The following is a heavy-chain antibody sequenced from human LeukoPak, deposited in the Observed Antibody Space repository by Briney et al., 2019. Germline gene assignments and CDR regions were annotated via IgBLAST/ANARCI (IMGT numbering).Heavy chain of an antibody. D-gene: IGHD1-26*01. CDR3: ARHGGTRDYFDS. V-gene: IGHV4-59*08. CDR2: ISYGGAT. Sequence: PSETLSLTCSVSNGSISTYYWSWIRQSPGKGLEWIGYISYGGATTYNPSLKRRVTISVDSPKNHFSLRLTSLTAADTALYYCARHGGTRDYFDSWGPGSLATVSS. CDR1: NGSISTYY. J-gene: IGHJ4*02.